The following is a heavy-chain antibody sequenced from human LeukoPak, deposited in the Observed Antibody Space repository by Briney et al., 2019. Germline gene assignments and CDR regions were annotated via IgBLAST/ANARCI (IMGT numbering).Heavy chain of an antibody. D-gene: IGHD3-22*01. V-gene: IGHV1-18*01. CDR1: GYTFTSYG. CDR3: ARDYYDSSGYAY. J-gene: IGHJ4*02. CDR2: ISAYNGNT. Sequence: EASVKVSCKASGYTFTSYGISWVRPAPGQGLAWMGWISAYNGNTNYAQKLQGRVTMTTDPSPSTAYMELRSLRSDDTAVYYCARDYYDSSGYAYWGQGTLVTVSS.